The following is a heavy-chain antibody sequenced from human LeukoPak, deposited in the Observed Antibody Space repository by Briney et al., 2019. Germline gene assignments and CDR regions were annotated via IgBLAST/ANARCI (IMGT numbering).Heavy chain of an antibody. CDR2: ISYDGSNK. CDR3: ARLIAAKDY. J-gene: IGHJ4*02. CDR1: GFTFSSYA. D-gene: IGHD6-13*01. V-gene: IGHV3-30-3*01. Sequence: GSLRLSCAASGFTFSSYAMHWVRQAPGKGLEWVAVISYDGSNKYYADSVKGRSTISRDNSKNTLYLQMNSLRAEDTAVYYCARLIAAKDYWGQGTWSPSPQ.